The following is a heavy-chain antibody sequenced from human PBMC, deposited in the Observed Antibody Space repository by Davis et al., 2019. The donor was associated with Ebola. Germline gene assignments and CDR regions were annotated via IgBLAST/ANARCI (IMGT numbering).Heavy chain of an antibody. V-gene: IGHV3-30*18. CDR1: GFTFYAYG. CDR2: ISHYGYNK. J-gene: IGHJ4*02. D-gene: IGHD4-17*01. CDR3: AKDQWYGDSGVIDS. Sequence: PGGSLRLSCAASGFTFYAYGMHWVRQAPGKGLEWVAAISHYGYNKLYAESVKRRFSISRDDSKNTVYLQLNSLRDGDTAVYYCAKDQWYGDSGVIDSWGQGTLVTVSS.